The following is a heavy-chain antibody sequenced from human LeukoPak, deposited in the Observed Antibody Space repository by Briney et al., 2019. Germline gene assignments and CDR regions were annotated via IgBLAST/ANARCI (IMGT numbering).Heavy chain of an antibody. CDR2: ISYDGSNK. D-gene: IGHD5-18*01. CDR3: AKVAYSYGYRASYYFDY. J-gene: IGHJ4*02. CDR1: GFTFSSYG. V-gene: IGHV3-30*18. Sequence: GGSLRLSCAASGFTFSSYGMHWVRQAPGKGLEWVAVISYDGSNKYYADFVKGRFTISRDNSKNTLYLQMNSLRAEDTAVYYCAKVAYSYGYRASYYFDYWGQGTLVTVSS.